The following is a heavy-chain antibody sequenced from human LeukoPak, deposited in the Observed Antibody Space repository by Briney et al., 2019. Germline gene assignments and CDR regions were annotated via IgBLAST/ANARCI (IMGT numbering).Heavy chain of an antibody. Sequence: AGGSLRLSCAASGFPFSSYGMHWVRQAPGKGLEWVAFIPYDGSDKFYADSVKGRFTISRDNSKNTLYLQMNSLRAEDTAVYYCAAMTLVTTGDYWGQGTLVTVSS. D-gene: IGHD4-17*01. J-gene: IGHJ4*02. V-gene: IGHV3-30*02. CDR3: AAMTLVTTGDY. CDR2: IPYDGSDK. CDR1: GFPFSSYG.